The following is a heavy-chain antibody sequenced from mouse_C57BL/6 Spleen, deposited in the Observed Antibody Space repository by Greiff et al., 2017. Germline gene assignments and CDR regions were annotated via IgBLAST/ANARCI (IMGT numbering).Heavy chain of an antibody. CDR2: IRNKANGYTT. D-gene: IGHD2-4*01. CDR1: GFTFTDYY. V-gene: IGHV7-3*01. CDR3: ARDSDDYDGTWFAY. Sequence: EVKVEESGGGLVQPGGSLSLSCAASGFTFTDYYMSWVRQPPGKALEWLGFIRNKANGYTTEYSASVKGRFTISSDNSQSILYLQMNALRAEDSATYYCARDSDDYDGTWFAYWGQGTLVTVSA. J-gene: IGHJ3*01.